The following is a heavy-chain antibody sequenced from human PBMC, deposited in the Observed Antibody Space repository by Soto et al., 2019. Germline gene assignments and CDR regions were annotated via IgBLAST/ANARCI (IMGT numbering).Heavy chain of an antibody. V-gene: IGHV1-69*02. J-gene: IGHJ4*02. CDR1: GGTFSSYT. CDR2: IIPILGIA. CDR3: ARLESVTYYFVY. Sequence: SVKVSCKASGGTFSSYTISWVRQAPGQGLEWMGRIIPILGIANYAQKFQGRVTITADKSTSTAYMELSSLRSEDTAVYYCARLESVTYYFVYWGQGTLVTASS. D-gene: IGHD4-17*01.